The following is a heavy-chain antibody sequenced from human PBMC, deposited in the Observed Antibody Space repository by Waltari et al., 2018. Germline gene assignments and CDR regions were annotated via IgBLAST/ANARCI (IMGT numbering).Heavy chain of an antibody. D-gene: IGHD3-16*01. J-gene: IGHJ4*02. CDR2: ITPASTAL. V-gene: IGHV1-69*01. Sequence: QVQLVQSGAAVKKPGSSVKVSCKASGDTFTSYCINWVRQAPGQGLEWMGGITPASTALIYAQSFQGRVTITADESTTTAYIEVSSLRSEDTAMYYCARDMRGAYLFPAPFDFWGQGTLVIVSS. CDR3: ARDMRGAYLFPAPFDF. CDR1: GDTFTSYC.